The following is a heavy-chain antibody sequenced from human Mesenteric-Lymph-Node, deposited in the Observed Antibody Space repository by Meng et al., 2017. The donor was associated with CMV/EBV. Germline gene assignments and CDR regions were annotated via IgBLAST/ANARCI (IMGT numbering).Heavy chain of an antibody. CDR1: GGSISSYY. CDR3: ARGLIVEPYYFDY. D-gene: IGHD2-15*01. Sequence: ESLKISCTVSGGSISSYYWSWIRQPPGKGLEWIGYIYYSGSTNYNPSLKSRVTISVDTSKNQFSLKLSSVTAADTAVYYCARGLIVEPYYFDYWGQGTLVTVSS. CDR2: IYYSGST. J-gene: IGHJ4*02. V-gene: IGHV4-59*01.